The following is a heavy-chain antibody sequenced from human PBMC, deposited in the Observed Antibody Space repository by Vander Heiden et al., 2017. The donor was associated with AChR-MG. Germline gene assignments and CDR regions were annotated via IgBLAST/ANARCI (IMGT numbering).Heavy chain of an antibody. D-gene: IGHD2-2*01. CDR2: IIPVFITA. J-gene: IGHJ6*02. CDR3: ARGAGVVPAAIYYYGMDV. Sequence: QVQLVQSRAEVKKPGSSMKVSCQASGDTFSTYAISWVRQAPGQGLEWMGGIIPVFITANYAQKFQGRVTITADESTSTAYMELSSLRSEDTAVYYCARGAGVVPAAIYYYGMDVWGQGTTVTVSS. V-gene: IGHV1-69*01. CDR1: GDTFSTYA.